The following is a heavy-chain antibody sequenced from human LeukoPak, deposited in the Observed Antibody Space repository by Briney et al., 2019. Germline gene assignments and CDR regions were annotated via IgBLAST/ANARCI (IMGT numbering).Heavy chain of an antibody. V-gene: IGHV3-9*03. CDR3: AKGPATQLVLSYFDY. Sequence: GGSLRLSCAASGFTFSNYAIHWVRQAPGKGLEWVSGISWNSGSIGYADSVKGRFTISRDNAKNSLYLQMNSLRAEDMALYYCAKGPATQLVLSYFDYWGQGTLVTVSS. J-gene: IGHJ4*02. D-gene: IGHD6-6*01. CDR1: GFTFSNYA. CDR2: ISWNSGSI.